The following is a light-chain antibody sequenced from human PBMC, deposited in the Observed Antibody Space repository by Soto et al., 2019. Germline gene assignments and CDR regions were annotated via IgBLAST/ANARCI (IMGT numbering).Light chain of an antibody. CDR3: SSFASSIPLV. V-gene: IGLV2-14*03. CDR2: DVT. CDR1: SSDVGGYNY. J-gene: IGLJ2*01. Sequence: QSVLTQPASVSGSPGQSITISCTGTSSDVGGYNYVSWYQQHPGKAPKLLICDVTNRPSGVSNRFSGSNSGNTASLTISGLQTEDEADYYCSSFASSIPLVFGGGTQLTVL.